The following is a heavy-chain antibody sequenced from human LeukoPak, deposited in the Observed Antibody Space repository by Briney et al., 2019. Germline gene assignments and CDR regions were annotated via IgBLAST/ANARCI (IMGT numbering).Heavy chain of an antibody. CDR3: ASGYWVLDY. D-gene: IGHD2-8*02. CDR1: GGSISGYY. V-gene: IGHV4-59*01. Sequence: PSETLSLTCTVSGGSISGYYWSWIRQPPGKGLEWIGYIYYSGSTNYNPSLKSRVTISVDTSKNQFSLKLSSVTAADTAVYYCASGYWVLDYWGQGTLVTVSS. CDR2: IYYSGST. J-gene: IGHJ4*02.